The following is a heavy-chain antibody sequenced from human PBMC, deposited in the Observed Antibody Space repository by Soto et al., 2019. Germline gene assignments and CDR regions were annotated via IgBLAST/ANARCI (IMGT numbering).Heavy chain of an antibody. J-gene: IGHJ6*03. CDR2: ISGSGGST. Sequence: EVQLLESGGGLVQPGGSLRLSCAASGFTFSSYAMSWVRQAPGKGLEWVSAISGSGGSTYYADSVKGRFTISRDNSKNTLYLQMNSLRAEDTAVYYCTKDEGDSPYYYYMDVWGKGTTVTVSS. CDR1: GFTFSSYA. D-gene: IGHD2-21*02. CDR3: TKDEGDSPYYYYMDV. V-gene: IGHV3-23*01.